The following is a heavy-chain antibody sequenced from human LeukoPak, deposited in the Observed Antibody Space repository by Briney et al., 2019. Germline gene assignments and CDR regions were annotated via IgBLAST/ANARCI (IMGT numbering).Heavy chain of an antibody. CDR1: AYSFTSSW. CDR3: ARRMGEY. J-gene: IGHJ4*02. D-gene: IGHD3-16*01. Sequence: AESLMIFCRASAYSFTSSWIVWVRQMPGEGLGWMGIIYPVDSDTTYSPSFQGQVTISDDKSISTAYLQWSSLKASDSAMYYCARRMGEYWGQGTLVTVSS. CDR2: IYPVDSDT. V-gene: IGHV5-51*01.